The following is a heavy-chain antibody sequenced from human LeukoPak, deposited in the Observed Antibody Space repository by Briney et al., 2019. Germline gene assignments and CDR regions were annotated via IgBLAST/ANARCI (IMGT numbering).Heavy chain of an antibody. D-gene: IGHD5-18*01. CDR3: ARTLGGYSYGYEGYYFDY. J-gene: IGHJ4*02. CDR1: GFTFSSYS. V-gene: IGHV3-21*01. CDR2: ISSSSSYI. Sequence: GGSLRLSCAASGFTFSSYSMNWVRQAPGKGLEWVSSISSSSSYIYYADSVKGRFTISRDNAKNSLYLQMNSLRAEDTAVYYCARTLGGYSYGYEGYYFDYWGQGTLVTVSS.